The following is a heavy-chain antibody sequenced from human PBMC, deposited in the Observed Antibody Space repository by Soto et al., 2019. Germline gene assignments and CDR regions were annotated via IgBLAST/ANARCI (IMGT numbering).Heavy chain of an antibody. V-gene: IGHV3-7*01. CDR1: GFTFSSYW. J-gene: IGHJ4*02. CDR3: ATYIYDSRIL. Sequence: GGSLRLSGTASGFTFSSYWMTWVRQAPGKGLESVANIKRDGSEKYYVDSVRGRFTISRDNAKNSLYLQMNSLRAEDTAVYYCATYIYDSRILWAQGTLVTVSS. CDR2: IKRDGSEK. D-gene: IGHD3-22*01.